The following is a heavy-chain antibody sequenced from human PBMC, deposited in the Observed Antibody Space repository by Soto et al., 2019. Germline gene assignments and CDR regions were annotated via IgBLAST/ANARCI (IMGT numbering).Heavy chain of an antibody. CDR1: GGTFSSYA. D-gene: IGHD1-20*01. Sequence: ASVKVSCKASGGTFSSYASSWVRQAPGQGLEWMGGIIPIFGTANYAQKFQGRVTITADESTSTAYMELSSLRSEDTAVYYCARVQIGITGNEYFDYWGQGTLVTVSS. J-gene: IGHJ4*02. CDR3: ARVQIGITGNEYFDY. V-gene: IGHV1-69*13. CDR2: IIPIFGTA.